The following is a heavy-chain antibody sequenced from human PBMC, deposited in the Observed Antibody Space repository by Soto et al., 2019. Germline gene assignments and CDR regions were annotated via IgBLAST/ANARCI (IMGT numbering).Heavy chain of an antibody. J-gene: IGHJ5*02. CDR2: VYHSGTT. D-gene: IGHD5-18*01. CDR1: GGSISTYY. CDR3: AKDSGYNYGYFRWFDP. Sequence: PSETLSLTCTVSGGSISTYYWTWIGQSPGKGPEWIGYVYHSGTTNYNPSLESRVTISVDTSKSQFSLKLSSVTAADTAVYYCAKDSGYNYGYFRWFDPWGQGTLVTVS. V-gene: IGHV4-59*01.